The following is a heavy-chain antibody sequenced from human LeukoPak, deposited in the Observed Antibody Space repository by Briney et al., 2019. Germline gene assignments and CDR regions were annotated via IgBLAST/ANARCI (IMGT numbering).Heavy chain of an antibody. V-gene: IGHV4-31*03. CDR1: GGSISSGGYY. Sequence: PSETLSLTCTVSGGSISSGGYYWSWICQHPGKGLEWIGYIYYSGSTYYNPSLKSRVTISVDTSKNQFSLKLSSVTAADTAVYYCARSSRHIGYSYGYFDYWGQGTLVTVSS. J-gene: IGHJ4*02. D-gene: IGHD5-18*01. CDR2: IYYSGST. CDR3: ARSSRHIGYSYGYFDY.